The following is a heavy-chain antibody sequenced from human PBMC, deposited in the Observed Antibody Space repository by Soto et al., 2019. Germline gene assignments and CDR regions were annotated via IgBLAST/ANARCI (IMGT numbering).Heavy chain of an antibody. V-gene: IGHV5-10-1*03. CDR3: ARHKSGGGSYPLDF. J-gene: IGHJ4*02. CDR1: GFIFTSYW. CDR2: LNPKDSFA. Sequence: VQLVQSGAEVKKPGDSLTISCKAYGFIFTSYWLSWVRQMPGKGLEWMGMLNPKDSFANYSPSFRGHVTISPDTSVTTAYLKWSSLKASDTAIYYCARHKSGGGSYPLDFWGQGTLVTVSS. D-gene: IGHD3-10*01.